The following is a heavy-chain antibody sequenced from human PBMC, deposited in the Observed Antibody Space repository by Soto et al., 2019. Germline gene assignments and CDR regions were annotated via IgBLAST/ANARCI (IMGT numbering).Heavy chain of an antibody. D-gene: IGHD2-8*02. CDR3: ARPTTGTDSNFDF. CDR2: IYPGDSDT. Sequence: PGESLKISCKGSGYSFTSYWIGWVRQMPGKGLEWMGIIYPGDSDTRYSPSFQGQVTISADKSVTTAYLQWSRLKASDTAVYYCARPTTGTDSNFDFWGQGTLVTV. CDR1: GYSFTSYW. V-gene: IGHV5-51*03. J-gene: IGHJ4*02.